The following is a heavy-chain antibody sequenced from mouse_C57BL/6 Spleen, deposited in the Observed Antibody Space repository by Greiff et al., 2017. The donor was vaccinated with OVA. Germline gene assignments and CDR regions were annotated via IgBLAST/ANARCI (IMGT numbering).Heavy chain of an antibody. V-gene: IGHV1-26*01. J-gene: IGHJ4*01. Sequence: EVQLQQSGPELVKPGASVKISCKASGYTFTDYYMNWVKQSHGKSLEWIGDINPNNGGTSYNQKFKGKATLTVDKSSSTAYMELRSLTSEDSAVYYCARRGGFYGYDGESLYAMDYWGQGTSVTVSS. D-gene: IGHD2-2*01. CDR1: GYTFTDYY. CDR3: ARRGGFYGYDGESLYAMDY. CDR2: INPNNGGT.